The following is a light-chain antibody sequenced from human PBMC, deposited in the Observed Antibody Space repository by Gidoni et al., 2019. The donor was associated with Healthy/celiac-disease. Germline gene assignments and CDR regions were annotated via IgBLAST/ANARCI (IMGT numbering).Light chain of an antibody. CDR2: GAS. CDR1: QSVSSSY. V-gene: IGKV3-20*01. J-gene: IGKJ2*01. Sequence: ELVLTRSPGTLSLSPEERATLSCRASQSVSSSYLAWYQQKPGQAPRLLLYGASSRATGIPDRFSGSGSGTDFTLTISRLEPEDFAVYYCQQYGSSPLYTFGQGTKLEIK. CDR3: QQYGSSPLYT.